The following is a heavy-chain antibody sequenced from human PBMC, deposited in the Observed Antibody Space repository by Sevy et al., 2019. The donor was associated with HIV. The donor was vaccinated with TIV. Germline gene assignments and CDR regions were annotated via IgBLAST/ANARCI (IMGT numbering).Heavy chain of an antibody. CDR2: TYYRSKWYN. J-gene: IGHJ6*03. Sequence: SQTLSLTCAISGDSVSSNSAAWNWIRQSPSRGLEWLGRTYYRSKWYNDYAVSVKSRITINPDTSKNKFLLQLNDVTPEDTDAYYCARGANYYDRSGYCSPAYYYYYMDVWGKGTTVTVSS. CDR3: ARGANYYDRSGYCSPAYYYYYMDV. V-gene: IGHV6-1*01. D-gene: IGHD3-22*01. CDR1: GDSVSSNSAA.